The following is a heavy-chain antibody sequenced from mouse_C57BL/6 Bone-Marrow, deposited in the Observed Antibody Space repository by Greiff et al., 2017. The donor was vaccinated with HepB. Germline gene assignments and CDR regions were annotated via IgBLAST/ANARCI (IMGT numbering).Heavy chain of an antibody. D-gene: IGHD1-1*01. V-gene: IGHV1-69*01. CDR2: IDPSDSYT. J-gene: IGHJ2*01. Sequence: QVQLQQPGAELVMPGASVKLSCKASGYTFTSYWKHWVKQRPGQGLEWIGEIDPSDSYTNYNQKFKGKSTLTVDKSSSTAYMQLSSLTSEDSAVYYCAREGGVVAHFDYWGQGTTLTVSS. CDR1: GYTFTSYW. CDR3: AREGGVVAHFDY.